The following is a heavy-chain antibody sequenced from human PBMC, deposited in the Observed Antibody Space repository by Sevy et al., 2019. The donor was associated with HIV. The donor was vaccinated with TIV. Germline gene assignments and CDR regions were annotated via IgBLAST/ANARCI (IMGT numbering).Heavy chain of an antibody. Sequence: GGSLRLSCAASGFTFSSYAMHWVRQAPGKGLEWVAVISYDGSNKYYADSVKGRFTISRDNSKNTLYLQMNTLRAEDTAVYYCARDRVSGSYYAGDFDYWGQGTLVTVSS. CDR1: GFTFSSYA. J-gene: IGHJ4*02. D-gene: IGHD1-26*01. V-gene: IGHV3-30*04. CDR2: ISYDGSNK. CDR3: ARDRVSGSYYAGDFDY.